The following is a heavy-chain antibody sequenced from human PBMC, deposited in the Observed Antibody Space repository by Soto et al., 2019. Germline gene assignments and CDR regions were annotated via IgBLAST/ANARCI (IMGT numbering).Heavy chain of an antibody. CDR1: GYTFTGYY. CDR2: INPNSGGT. D-gene: IGHD3-9*01. J-gene: IGHJ6*02. CDR3: ARDPHYDILTGYSYYYGMDV. Sequence: QVQLVQSGAEVKKPGASVNVSCKASGYTFTGYYMHWVRQAPGQGLEWMGWINPNSGGTNYAQKFQGRVTMTRDTSISTAYMELSRLRSDDTAVYYCARDPHYDILTGYSYYYGMDVWGQGTTVTVSS. V-gene: IGHV1-2*02.